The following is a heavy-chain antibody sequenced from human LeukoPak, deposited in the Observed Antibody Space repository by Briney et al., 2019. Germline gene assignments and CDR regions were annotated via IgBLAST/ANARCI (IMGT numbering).Heavy chain of an antibody. D-gene: IGHD3-16*01. CDR1: GGSISSNSFY. V-gene: IGHV4-39*01. CDR3: ARQGADYFYYYIDV. J-gene: IGHJ6*03. Sequence: SETLSLTCSVSGGSISSNSFYWGWIRQPPGKGLEWIGSIYYSGSTFYNSSLESRVSLSVDMSKNQLSLKLTSMTAADTAVYYSARQGADYFYYYIDVWGEGTAVAVSS. CDR2: IYYSGST.